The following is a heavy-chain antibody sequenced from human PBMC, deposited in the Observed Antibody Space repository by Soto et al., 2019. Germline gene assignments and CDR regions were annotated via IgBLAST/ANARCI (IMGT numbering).Heavy chain of an antibody. Sequence: PGGSLILSCAASGFTFSSYGMHWVRQAPGKGLEWVAVIWYDGSNKYYADSVKGRFTISRDNSRNTLYLQMNSLRAEDTAVYYCARDPPSSTSGKHYCYVMSVRGQETTVSVSS. CDR2: IWYDGSNK. D-gene: IGHD2-2*01. CDR3: ARDPPSSTSGKHYCYVMSV. CDR1: GFTFSSYG. J-gene: IGHJ6*02. V-gene: IGHV3-33*01.